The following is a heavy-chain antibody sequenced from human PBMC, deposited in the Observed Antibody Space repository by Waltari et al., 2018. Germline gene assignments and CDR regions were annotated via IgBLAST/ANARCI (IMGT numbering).Heavy chain of an antibody. CDR1: GGSNNGYY. Sequence: QVQLQESGPGLVKTSETLSLTCAVSGGSNNGYYLSWTRQAPGKGLEWIGYIYGGSGSTSYNPSLKSRVTISIDTSKNQFSLKLSSVTAADTAVYYCARYGNNYYFDYWGQGVLVTVSS. V-gene: IGHV4-59*12. CDR2: IYGGSGST. D-gene: IGHD4-4*01. J-gene: IGHJ4*02. CDR3: ARYGNNYYFDY.